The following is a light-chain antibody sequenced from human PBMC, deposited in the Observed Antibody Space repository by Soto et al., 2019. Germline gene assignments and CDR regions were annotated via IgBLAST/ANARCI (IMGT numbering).Light chain of an antibody. J-gene: IGLJ1*01. CDR3: FSFTSTNTHV. Sequence: QSVLTQPASVSGPPGQSVTISCTGTSSDFGSYRVVSWYQHHPGKVPKVIIYETSKRPSGVSDRFSGSKSGNTASLTISGLQAEDEADYYCFSFTSTNTHVFGSGTKVTVL. CDR1: SSDFGSYRV. V-gene: IGLV2-23*01. CDR2: ETS.